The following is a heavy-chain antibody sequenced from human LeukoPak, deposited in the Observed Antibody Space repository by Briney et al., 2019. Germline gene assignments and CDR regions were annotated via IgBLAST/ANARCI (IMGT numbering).Heavy chain of an antibody. J-gene: IGHJ4*02. D-gene: IGHD3-3*01. CDR2: IKQDGSEK. Sequence: PGGSLRPSCAASGFTFSSYWMSWVRQAPGKGLEWVANIKQDGSEKYYVDSVKGRFTISRDNAKNSLYLQMNSLRAEDTAVYYCARDFITIFGVAYGYYFDYWGQGTLVTVSS. CDR3: ARDFITIFGVAYGYYFDY. V-gene: IGHV3-7*01. CDR1: GFTFSSYW.